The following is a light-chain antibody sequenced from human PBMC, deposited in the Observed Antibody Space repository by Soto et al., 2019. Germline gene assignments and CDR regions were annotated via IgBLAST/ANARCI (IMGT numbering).Light chain of an antibody. CDR1: SSDVGGYNY. CDR2: DVS. J-gene: IGLJ1*01. Sequence: QSALTQPASVSGSPVQSITISCTGTSSDVGGYNYVSWYQQHPGKAPKFMIYDVSNRPSGVSNRFSGSKSGNTASLTISGPQAEDEADYYCSSYTTSNTRQIVFGTGTKVTVL. CDR3: SSYTTSNTRQIV. V-gene: IGLV2-14*01.